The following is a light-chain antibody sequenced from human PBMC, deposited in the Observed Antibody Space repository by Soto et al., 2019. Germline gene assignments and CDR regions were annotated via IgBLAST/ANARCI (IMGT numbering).Light chain of an antibody. CDR3: DEYGSSPIT. Sequence: EIVLTQSPGTLSLSPGERATLSCRASQSVSSSYLAWYQQKPGQAPRLLIYGASSRATGIPDRFSGSASGTDVTITISRLEPADFALYYWDEYGSSPITCGQGTRLVIK. CDR2: GAS. CDR1: QSVSSSY. J-gene: IGKJ5*01. V-gene: IGKV3-20*01.